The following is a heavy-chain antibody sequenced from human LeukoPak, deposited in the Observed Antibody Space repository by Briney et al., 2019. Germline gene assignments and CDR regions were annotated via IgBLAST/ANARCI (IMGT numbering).Heavy chain of an antibody. CDR1: GYSFTSYW. CDR2: IYPGDSDT. Sequence: GESLKISCKGSGYSFTSYWIGWVRQMSGKGLEWMGIIYPGDSDTRYSPSFQGQVTISTDKSISTAYLQWSSLKASDTAMYYCARHQASGYDYFYYYMDVWGKGTTVTISS. D-gene: IGHD5-12*01. V-gene: IGHV5-51*01. J-gene: IGHJ6*03. CDR3: ARHQASGYDYFYYYMDV.